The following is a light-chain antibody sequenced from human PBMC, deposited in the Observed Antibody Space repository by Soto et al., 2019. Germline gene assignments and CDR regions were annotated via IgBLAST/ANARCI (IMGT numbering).Light chain of an antibody. CDR2: GAS. J-gene: IGKJ4*01. Sequence: EIVLMQSPGTLSLSPGERATLSCRASQSVSNNYVDWYQQKPGQAPRLLIAGASSSATGIPDRFSGSGSGTDFTITISRLEPEDFAVYYCQQYGSSPPLTFGGGTKVEIK. CDR1: QSVSNNY. V-gene: IGKV3-20*01. CDR3: QQYGSSPPLT.